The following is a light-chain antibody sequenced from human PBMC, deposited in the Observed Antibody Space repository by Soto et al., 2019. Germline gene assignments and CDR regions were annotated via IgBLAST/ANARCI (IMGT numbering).Light chain of an antibody. CDR3: QQYGSSGT. V-gene: IGKV3-20*01. Sequence: PGERATLSCRASQSVSSTYLGWYQQQPGQPPRLLMSGTSNRATGTPDRFSGSGSGTEFTLTISRLEPEDFAVDYCQQYGSSGTFGQGTKVDIK. J-gene: IGKJ1*01. CDR2: GTS. CDR1: QSVSSTY.